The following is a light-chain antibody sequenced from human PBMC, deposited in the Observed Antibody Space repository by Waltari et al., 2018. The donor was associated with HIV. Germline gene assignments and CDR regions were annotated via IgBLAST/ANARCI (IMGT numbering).Light chain of an antibody. J-gene: IGLJ3*02. CDR2: EVS. V-gene: IGLV2-8*01. CDR3: SSYAANNDIL. CDR1: SSDLGGYTF. Sequence: QSALTQPPSASGSPGQSVTISCTGSSSDLGGYTFVSWYQQHPGKAPKLMIYEVSKRPSGVPDRFSGSKSGNTASLTVSGLQAEDEADYFCSSYAANNDILFGGGTKLTVL.